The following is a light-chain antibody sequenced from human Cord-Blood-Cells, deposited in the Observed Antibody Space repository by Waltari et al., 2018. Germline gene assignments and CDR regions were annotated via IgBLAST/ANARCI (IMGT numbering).Light chain of an antibody. Sequence: EIVLTQSPATLSLSPGERATLSCRASQSVSSYLAWYQQKPGQAPRLPIYDASNRATGIPARFSGSGSGTDFTLTISSLGPEDFAVYYCQQRSNWPPWTFGQGTKVEIK. CDR1: QSVSSY. CDR2: DAS. J-gene: IGKJ1*01. V-gene: IGKV3-11*01. CDR3: QQRSNWPPWT.